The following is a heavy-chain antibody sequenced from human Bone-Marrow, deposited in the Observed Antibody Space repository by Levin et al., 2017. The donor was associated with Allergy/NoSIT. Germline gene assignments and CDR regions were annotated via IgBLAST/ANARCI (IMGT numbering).Heavy chain of an antibody. Sequence: SETLSLTCAVSNGSISSGNYYWSWIRQSPGKGLEWIGYIHDGVSVHYNPSLTSRATISGDTSKNQFSLNLRSVTAADTAVYYCARGSGCYTRLTFNYWGQGTLVTVSS. V-gene: IGHV4-30-4*01. J-gene: IGHJ4*02. CDR1: NGSISSGNYY. D-gene: IGHD3-3*01. CDR2: IHDGVSV. CDR3: ARGSGCYTRLTFNY.